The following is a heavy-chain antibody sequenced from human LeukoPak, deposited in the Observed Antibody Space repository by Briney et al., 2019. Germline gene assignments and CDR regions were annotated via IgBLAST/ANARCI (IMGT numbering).Heavy chain of an antibody. CDR2: IYYSGST. V-gene: IGHV4-39*07. J-gene: IGHJ4*02. Sequence: SETLSLNCTVSGGSISSSSYYWGWIRQPPGKGLEWIGSIYYSGSTYYNPSLKSRVTISVDTSKNQFSLKLSSVTAADTAVYYCASLRNYCSSTSCYGIDYWGQGTLVTVSS. CDR1: GGSISSSSYY. CDR3: ASLRNYCSSTSCYGIDY. D-gene: IGHD2-2*01.